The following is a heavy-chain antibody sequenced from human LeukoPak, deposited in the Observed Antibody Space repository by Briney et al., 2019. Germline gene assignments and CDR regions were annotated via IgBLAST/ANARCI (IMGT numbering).Heavy chain of an antibody. D-gene: IGHD2-2*03. Sequence: PGGSLRLSCAASGFTFDDYAMHWVRQAPGTGLEWDSLISGDAGSTYYADSVRGRFTISRDNSKNSLYLQMNSLRTEDTALYYCAKDIGYCSSTSCSMFDDAFDIWGQGTMVTVSS. CDR2: ISGDAGST. J-gene: IGHJ3*02. CDR1: GFTFDDYA. V-gene: IGHV3-43*02. CDR3: AKDIGYCSSTSCSMFDDAFDI.